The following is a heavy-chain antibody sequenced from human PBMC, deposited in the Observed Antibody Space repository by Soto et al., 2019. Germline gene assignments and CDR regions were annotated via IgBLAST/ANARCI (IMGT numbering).Heavy chain of an antibody. V-gene: IGHV1-69*02. CDR2: IIPILGIP. D-gene: IGHD2-21*02. Sequence: QVQLVQSGAEVKKPGSSVKVSCKASGGTFSSYTISWVRQAPGQGLEWMGRIIPILGIPNYAQKFQGRVTITADKSTSTAYMELRSLRSEDTAVYYCATLRLAYCGADCPRADYWGQGTLVTVSS. J-gene: IGHJ4*02. CDR1: GGTFSSYT. CDR3: ATLRLAYCGADCPRADY.